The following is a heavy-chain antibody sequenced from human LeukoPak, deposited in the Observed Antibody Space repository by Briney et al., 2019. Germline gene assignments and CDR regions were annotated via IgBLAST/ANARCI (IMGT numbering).Heavy chain of an antibody. V-gene: IGHV4-38-2*01. CDR2: IFHNGTT. CDR3: SRSTSRWNERDS. J-gene: IGHJ5*01. Sequence: SETLSLSCVVSDYCISRGYYWGWIRQPPGKGLEWIGSIFHNGTTNYTPSLKSRVTISVDTSKNQSSLKLSTVAAADQAGNYCSRSTSRWNERDSWGQGTLVTVSS. D-gene: IGHD2-2*01. CDR1: DYCISRGYY.